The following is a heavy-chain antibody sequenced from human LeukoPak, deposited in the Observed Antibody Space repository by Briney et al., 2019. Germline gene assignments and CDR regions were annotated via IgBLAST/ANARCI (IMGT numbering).Heavy chain of an antibody. J-gene: IGHJ4*02. CDR2: IYYSGST. V-gene: IGHV4-59*12. CDR1: GGSISNYY. D-gene: IGHD6-19*01. CDR3: AGAPPYGSDWSKGVFDY. Sequence: SETLSLTCTVSGGSISNYYWSWIRQPPGKGLEWIGYIYYSGSTNYNPSLKSRVTISVDTSKNQFSLKLSSVTAADTAVYYCAGAPPYGSDWSKGVFDYWGQGTLVTVSS.